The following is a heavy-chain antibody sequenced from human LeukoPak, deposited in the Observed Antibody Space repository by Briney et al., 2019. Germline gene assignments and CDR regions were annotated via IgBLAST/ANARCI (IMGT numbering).Heavy chain of an antibody. CDR1: GFTFSSYA. D-gene: IGHD5-24*01. V-gene: IGHV3-30-3*01. Sequence: TGGSLRLSCAASGFTFSSYAMHWVRQAPGKGLEWVAVISYDGSNKYYADSVKGRFTISRDNSKNTLYLQMNSPRAEDTAVYYCARDLRDGYNFEFGYWGQGTLVTVSS. CDR3: ARDLRDGYNFEFGY. J-gene: IGHJ4*02. CDR2: ISYDGSNK.